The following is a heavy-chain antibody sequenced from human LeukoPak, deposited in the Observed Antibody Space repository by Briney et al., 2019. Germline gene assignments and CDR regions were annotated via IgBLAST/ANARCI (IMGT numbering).Heavy chain of an antibody. V-gene: IGHV4-39*07. CDR1: GGSISSNSYY. CDR3: ARVEEGYGSGRRENYYYYYMDV. CDR2: IYYSGST. Sequence: SETLSLTCAVSGGSISSNSYYWGWIRQPPGKGLEWIGSIYYSGSTYYNPSLKSRVTISVDTSKNQFSLRLSSVTAADTAAYYCARVEEGYGSGRRENYYYYYMDVWGKGTTVTISS. D-gene: IGHD3-10*01. J-gene: IGHJ6*03.